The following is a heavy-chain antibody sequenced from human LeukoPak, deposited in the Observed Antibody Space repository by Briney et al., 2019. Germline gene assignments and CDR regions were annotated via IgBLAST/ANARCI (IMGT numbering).Heavy chain of an antibody. CDR2: ISSSSSYI. Sequence: PGGSLRLSCAASGFTFSSYSMNWVRQAPGKGLEWVSSISSSSSYIYYADSVKGRFTISRDNAKNSLYLQMNSLRAEDTAVYYCARGGYDSSGYPIGDYWGQGTLVTVSS. V-gene: IGHV3-21*01. CDR1: GFTFSSYS. J-gene: IGHJ4*02. D-gene: IGHD3-22*01. CDR3: ARGGYDSSGYPIGDY.